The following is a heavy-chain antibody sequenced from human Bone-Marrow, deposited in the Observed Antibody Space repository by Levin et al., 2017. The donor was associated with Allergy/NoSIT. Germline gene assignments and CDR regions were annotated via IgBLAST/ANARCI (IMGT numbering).Heavy chain of an antibody. CDR1: GFDFSRYA. J-gene: IGHJ5*02. D-gene: IGHD3-16*01. CDR2: IWNDGSNI. V-gene: IGHV3-33*01. Sequence: GGSLRLSCAASGFDFSRYAMHWVRQAPGKGLEWVAVIWNDGSNINYIESVKGRFTISRDNSKNTVSLQMNRLTVEDTAVYYCARDRFLWESDWFGLWGQGTLVTVSS. CDR3: ARDRFLWESDWFGL.